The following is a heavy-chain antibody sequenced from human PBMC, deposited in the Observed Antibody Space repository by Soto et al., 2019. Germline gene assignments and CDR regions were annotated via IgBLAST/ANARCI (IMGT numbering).Heavy chain of an antibody. V-gene: IGHV1-69*01. CDR3: ARVRTIEMATIGWFDP. J-gene: IGHJ5*02. CDR2: IIPIFGTA. D-gene: IGHD5-12*01. CDR1: GGTFSSYA. Sequence: QVQLVQSGAEVKKPGSSVKVSCKASGGTFSSYAISWVRQAPGQGLEWMGGIIPIFGTANYAQKFQGRVTITADESTSTAYMELSSLRSEATAVYYCARVRTIEMATIGWFDPWGQGTLVTVSS.